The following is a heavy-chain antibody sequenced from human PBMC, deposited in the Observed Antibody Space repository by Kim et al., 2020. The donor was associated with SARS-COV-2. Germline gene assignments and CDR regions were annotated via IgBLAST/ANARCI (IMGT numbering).Heavy chain of an antibody. Sequence: TYYDQKCQGRVTMHEDKSTDTAYMGLSSLRSEDTAVYYCATDSNLELLSVWGQGTLVTVSS. CDR2: T. V-gene: IGHV1-24*01. CDR3: ATDSNLELLSV. D-gene: IGHD1-7*01. J-gene: IGHJ4*02.